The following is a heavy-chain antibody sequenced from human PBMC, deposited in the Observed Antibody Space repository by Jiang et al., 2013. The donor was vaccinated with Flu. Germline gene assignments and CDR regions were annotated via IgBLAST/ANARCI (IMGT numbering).Heavy chain of an antibody. CDR2: ISSSGITT. Sequence: VQLLESGGGLVQPGGSLRLSCAGSGFTFSDYFMYWIRQAPGKGLEWIAHISSSGITTYYADSVKGRFTISRDNAKNSLDLQMNSLRADDTAVYYCVRGLSPLFDYWGQGTLVTVSS. J-gene: IGHJ4*02. CDR1: GFTFSDYF. V-gene: IGHV3-11*01. D-gene: IGHD3-16*01. CDR3: VRGLSPLFDY.